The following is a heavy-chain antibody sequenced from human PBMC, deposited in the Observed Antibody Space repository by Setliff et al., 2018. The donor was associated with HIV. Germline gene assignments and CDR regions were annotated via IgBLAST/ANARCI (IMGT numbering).Heavy chain of an antibody. CDR3: VKFPVFKWFGERQGWFDL. V-gene: IGHV3-11*01. J-gene: IGHJ5*02. CDR2: ISHSGSPT. Sequence: GGSLRLSCAASGFSFSDNYMGWIRLAPGKGLEWISSISHSGSPTHYADSVKGRFTISRDNAKKSLYLEVNRLRVDDTAVYYCVKFPVFKWFGERQGWFDLWGQGTLVTVSS. D-gene: IGHD3-10*01. CDR1: GFSFSDNY.